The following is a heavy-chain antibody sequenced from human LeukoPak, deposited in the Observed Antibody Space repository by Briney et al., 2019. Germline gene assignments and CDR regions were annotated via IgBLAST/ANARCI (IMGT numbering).Heavy chain of an antibody. D-gene: IGHD3-16*01. CDR2: ISSSGSTI. J-gene: IGHJ3*02. CDR1: GFTFSSYG. CDR3: ARRGIRGRAFDI. Sequence: GTSLRLSCAASGFTFSSYGMHWVRQAPGKGLEWVSYISSSGSTIYYADSVKGRFTISRDNAKNSLYLQMNSLRAEDTAVYYCARRGIRGRAFDIWGQGTMVTVSS. V-gene: IGHV3-48*04.